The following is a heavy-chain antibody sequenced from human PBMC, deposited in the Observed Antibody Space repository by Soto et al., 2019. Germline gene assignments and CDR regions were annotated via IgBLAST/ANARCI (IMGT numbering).Heavy chain of an antibody. D-gene: IGHD1-7*01. CDR3: AKDLRPGTTYGDNWFDP. Sequence: GGSLRLSCAASGFTFSSYAMSWVRQAPGKGLEWVSAISGSGGSTYYADSVKGRFTISRDNSKNTLYLQMNSLRAEDTAVYYCAKDLRPGTTYGDNWFDPWGQGTLVTVSS. J-gene: IGHJ5*02. V-gene: IGHV3-23*01. CDR1: GFTFSSYA. CDR2: ISGSGGST.